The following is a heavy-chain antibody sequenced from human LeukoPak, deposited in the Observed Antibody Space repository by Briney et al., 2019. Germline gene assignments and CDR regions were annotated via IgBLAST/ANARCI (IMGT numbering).Heavy chain of an antibody. CDR3: TRSHRAMVLLGIWGVLDY. D-gene: IGHD5-18*01. Sequence: PGGSLRLSCTASGFTFGDHALTWVRQALGKGLEWVGFIRSKGYGGTTEYAASVKGRFTISRDDSKNIAYLQINSLKTEDTAVYYCTRSHRAMVLLGIWGVLDYWGQGTLVTVSS. CDR2: IRSKGYGGTT. J-gene: IGHJ4*02. CDR1: GFTFGDHA. V-gene: IGHV3-49*04.